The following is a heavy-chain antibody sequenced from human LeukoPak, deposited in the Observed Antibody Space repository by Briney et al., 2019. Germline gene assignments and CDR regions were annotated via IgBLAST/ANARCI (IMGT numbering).Heavy chain of an antibody. Sequence: SVKVSCKASGGTFSSYAISWVRQAPGQGLEWMGGIIPTFGTANYAQKFQGRVTMTTDTSTSTAYMELRSLRSDDTAVYYCARDKYYGSGMIDYWGQGTLVTVSS. J-gene: IGHJ4*02. CDR3: ARDKYYGSGMIDY. CDR1: GGTFSSYA. V-gene: IGHV1-69*05. CDR2: IIPTFGTA. D-gene: IGHD3-10*01.